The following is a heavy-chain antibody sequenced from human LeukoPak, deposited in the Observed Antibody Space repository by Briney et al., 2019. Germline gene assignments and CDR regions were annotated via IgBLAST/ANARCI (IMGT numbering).Heavy chain of an antibody. V-gene: IGHV3-49*04. CDR1: GFTFGDYD. CDR2: IRSKAYGGTT. Sequence: GGSLRLSCTASGFTFGDYDMSWVRQAPGKGVEWVGFIRSKAYGGTTEYAASVKGGFTISRVDSKSIAYLQMNSLKTEDTAAYYCTRVGRDYFDYWGQGTLVTVSS. CDR3: TRVGRDYFDY. J-gene: IGHJ4*02.